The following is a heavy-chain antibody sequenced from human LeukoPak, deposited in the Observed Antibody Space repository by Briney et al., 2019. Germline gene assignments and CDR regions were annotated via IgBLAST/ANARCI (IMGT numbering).Heavy chain of an antibody. V-gene: IGHV2-70*20. CDR3: ARTYYYDSSGYYGFFDY. CDR2: IDWDDDK. J-gene: IGHJ4*02. Sequence: SGPALLQPTQTLTLTFTFSGVALSTRGGCGRWVRQPPVKALEWLPPIDWDDDKYYSTSLKTRLTISKDTSKNQVVLTMTNMDPVDTATYYCARTYYYDSSGYYGFFDYWGQGTLVTVSS. CDR1: GVALSTRGGC. D-gene: IGHD3-22*01.